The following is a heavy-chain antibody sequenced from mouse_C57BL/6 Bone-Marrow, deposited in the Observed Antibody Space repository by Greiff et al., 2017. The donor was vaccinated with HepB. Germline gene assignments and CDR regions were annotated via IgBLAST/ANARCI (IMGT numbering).Heavy chain of an antibody. J-gene: IGHJ2*01. CDR2: ISDGGSYT. V-gene: IGHV5-4*03. CDR1: GFTFSSYA. CDR3: ARGEYGNYGYFDY. Sequence: EVKLMESGGGLVKPGGSLKLSCAASGFTFSSYAMSWVRQTPEKRLEWVATISDGGSYTYYPDNVKGRFTISRDNAKNNLYLQMSHLKSEDTAMYYCARGEYGNYGYFDYWGQGTTLTVSS. D-gene: IGHD2-10*02.